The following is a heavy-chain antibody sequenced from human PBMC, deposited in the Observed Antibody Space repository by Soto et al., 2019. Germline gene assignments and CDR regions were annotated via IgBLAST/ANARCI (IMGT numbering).Heavy chain of an antibody. CDR3: AHRSKLVLWANWFDP. CDR1: GFSLSTSGVG. D-gene: IGHD3-10*01. J-gene: IGHJ5*02. V-gene: IGHV2-5*02. CDR2: IYWDDDK. Sequence: QITLKESGPTLVKPTQTLTLTCTFSGFSLSTSGVGVGWIRQPPGKALEWLALIYWDDDKRYSPSLKSRLTIXXDXSXXQVVLTMTNMDPVDTATYYCAHRSKLVLWANWFDPWGQGPLVTVSS.